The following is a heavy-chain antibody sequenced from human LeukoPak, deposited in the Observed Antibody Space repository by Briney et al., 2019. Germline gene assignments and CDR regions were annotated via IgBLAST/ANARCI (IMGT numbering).Heavy chain of an antibody. CDR3: ARRATYYYGSSNWFDP. CDR2: INPNSGGT. CDR1: GYTFTGYY. D-gene: IGHD3-10*01. J-gene: IGHJ5*02. V-gene: IGHV1-2*06. Sequence: ASVKVSCKASGYTFTGYYMHWARQAPGQGLEWMGRINPNSGGTNYAQKFQGRVTMTRYTSISTAYMELSRLRPDDTAVYYCARRATYYYGSSNWFDPWGQGTLVTVSS.